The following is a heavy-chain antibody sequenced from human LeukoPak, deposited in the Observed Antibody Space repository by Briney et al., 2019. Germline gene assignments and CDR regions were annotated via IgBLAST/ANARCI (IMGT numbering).Heavy chain of an antibody. CDR2: ITDTGGDT. CDR1: GFTFATYA. Sequence: GGSLRLSCAPSGFTFATYAMSWVRPAPGKVLEWISAITDTGGDTYSADSVKGRFTISRDNYKNTLYLQMNSLRAEDTAVYYCAKGSSGSRPYYFDSWGQGTLVTVSS. CDR3: AKGSSGSRPYYFDS. V-gene: IGHV3-23*01. D-gene: IGHD3-10*01. J-gene: IGHJ4*02.